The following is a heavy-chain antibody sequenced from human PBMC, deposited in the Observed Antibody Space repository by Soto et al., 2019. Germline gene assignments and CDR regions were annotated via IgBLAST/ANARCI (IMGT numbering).Heavy chain of an antibody. V-gene: IGHV4-39*07. CDR1: GDSINGGSSY. CDR3: ARGGAAYYYYGMDV. Sequence: SETLSLTCTVSGDSINGGSSYRGWSRQPPGKGPEWIGSVYYSGTTSYNPSLRSRVTISVDTSKNQFSLNLTSVTAADTAVYYFARGGAAYYYYGMDVWGQGTTVTVSS. J-gene: IGHJ6*02. CDR2: VYYSGTT. D-gene: IGHD2-15*01.